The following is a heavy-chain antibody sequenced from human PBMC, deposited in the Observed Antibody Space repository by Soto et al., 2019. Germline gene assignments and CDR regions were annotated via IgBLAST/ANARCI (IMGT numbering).Heavy chain of an antibody. D-gene: IGHD5-18*01. CDR3: ARRGYSHDLDY. J-gene: IGHJ4*02. CDR1: GYTFTSYL. Sequence: QVQLVQSGAEVKKPGASVKVSCKASGYTFTSYLITWVRQAPGQGLEWMGWISAYNGNTIYAQNLQGRVTLTTDTSTNTAYVELRSLRSDDTAVYYCARRGYSHDLDYWGQETLVTVSS. CDR2: ISAYNGNT. V-gene: IGHV1-18*01.